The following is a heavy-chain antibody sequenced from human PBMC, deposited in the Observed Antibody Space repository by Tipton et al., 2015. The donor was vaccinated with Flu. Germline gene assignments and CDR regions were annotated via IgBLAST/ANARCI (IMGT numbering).Heavy chain of an antibody. Sequence: LRLSCTVSGYSISSGYYWGWIRQPPGKGLEWIGSIDHSGTTYYNPSLKSRVTISVDTSKNQFSLKLSSVTAADTAVYYCARGPPGPSIRAYYFDIWGQGALVTVSS. J-gene: IGHJ4*02. CDR1: GYSISSGYY. D-gene: IGHD2-21*01. CDR2: IDHSGTT. CDR3: ARGPPGPSIRAYYFDI. V-gene: IGHV4-38-2*02.